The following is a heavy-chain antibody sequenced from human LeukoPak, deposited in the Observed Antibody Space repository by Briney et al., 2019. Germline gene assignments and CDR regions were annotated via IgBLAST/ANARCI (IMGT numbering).Heavy chain of an antibody. V-gene: IGHV4-38-2*02. CDR2: IYHSGST. CDR1: GYSISSGYY. D-gene: IGHD3-16*01. J-gene: IGHJ4*02. CDR3: VRAEINDYMKY. Sequence: SETLSLTCTVSGYSISSGYYWGWIRQPPGKGLEWIGSIYHSGSTYYNPPLKSRVTISVDTSKNQFSLKLSSVTAADTAVYYCVRAEINDYMKYWGQGILVTVSS.